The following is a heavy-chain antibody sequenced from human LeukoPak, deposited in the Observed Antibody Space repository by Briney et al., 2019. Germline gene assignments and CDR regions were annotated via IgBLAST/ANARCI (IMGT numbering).Heavy chain of an antibody. V-gene: IGHV1-18*01. D-gene: IGHD3-9*01. CDR3: ARSGYYDILTGYYDFDY. J-gene: IGHJ4*02. Sequence: ASVKVSCKASGYTFTSYGISWVRQAPGQGLEWMGWISAYNGNTNYAQKLQGRVTMTTDTSTSTAYMELRSLRSDDTAVYYCARSGYYDILTGYYDFDYWGLGTLVTVSS. CDR1: GYTFTSYG. CDR2: ISAYNGNT.